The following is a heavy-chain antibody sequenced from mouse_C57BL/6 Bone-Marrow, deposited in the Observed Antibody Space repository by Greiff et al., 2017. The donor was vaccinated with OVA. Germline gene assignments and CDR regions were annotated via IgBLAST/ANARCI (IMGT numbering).Heavy chain of an antibody. V-gene: IGHV1-81*01. J-gene: IGHJ4*01. CDR1: GYTFTSYG. CDR3: ARYSRYYNAMDY. Sequence: VQLQQSGAELARPGASVKLSCKASGYTFTSYGISWVKQRTGQGLEWIGEIYPRSGNTYYNDKFKGKATLTADKSSSTAYMELRSLTSEDSAVYFCARYSRYYNAMDYWGQGTSVTVSS. D-gene: IGHD2-14*01. CDR2: IYPRSGNT.